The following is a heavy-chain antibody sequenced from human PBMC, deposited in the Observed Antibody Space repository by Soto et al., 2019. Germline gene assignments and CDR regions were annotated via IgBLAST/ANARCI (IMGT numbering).Heavy chain of an antibody. CDR1: GYTFTSHG. CDR2: ISAYNGNT. D-gene: IGHD3-9*01. Sequence: ASVKVSCKASGYTFTSHGISWVRQAPGQGLEWMGWISAYNGNTNYAQKLQGRGTMTTDTSTSTAYMELRSLRSDDTAVYYCARDAEIHYDILTGYYNWFAPWGQGTLVTVSS. CDR3: ARDAEIHYDILTGYYNWFAP. V-gene: IGHV1-18*01. J-gene: IGHJ5*02.